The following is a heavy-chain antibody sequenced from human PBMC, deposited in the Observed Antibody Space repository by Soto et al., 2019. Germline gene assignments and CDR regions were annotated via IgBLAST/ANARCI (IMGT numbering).Heavy chain of an antibody. D-gene: IGHD2-15*01. CDR3: AKAQGGSYFDY. V-gene: IGHV3-23*01. Sequence: GGSLILSCSASVFTFSSNAMSWVRQAPGKGLEWVSGISSSGGSTYYADSVKGRFTISRDNSKNMLYLQMNNLRAEDTAVYYCAKAQGGSYFDYWGQGNLVTGSS. J-gene: IGHJ4*02. CDR1: VFTFSSNA. CDR2: ISSSGGST.